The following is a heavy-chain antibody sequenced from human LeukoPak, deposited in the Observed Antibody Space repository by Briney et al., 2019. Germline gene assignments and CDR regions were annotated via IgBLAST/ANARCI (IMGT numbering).Heavy chain of an antibody. CDR2: ISAYNGNT. J-gene: IGHJ5*02. CDR1: GYTFTGYY. Sequence: GASVKVSCKASGYTFTGYYMHWVRQAPGQGLEWIGWISAYNGNTNYAQKLQGRVTMTTDTSTSTAYMELRSLRSDDTAVYYCARDESSSGYYPHWFDPWGQGTLATVSS. V-gene: IGHV1-18*04. D-gene: IGHD3-22*01. CDR3: ARDESSSGYYPHWFDP.